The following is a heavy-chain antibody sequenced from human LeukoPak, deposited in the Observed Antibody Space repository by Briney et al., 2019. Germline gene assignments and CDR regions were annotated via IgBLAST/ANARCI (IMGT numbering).Heavy chain of an antibody. CDR2: ISYDGSNK. CDR3: ARDPSSGYYYYFDY. Sequence: PGGSLRLSCAASGFTFNNYAMHWVRQAPGKGLEWVAVISYDGSNKYYADSVKGRFTISRDNSKNTLYLQMNSLRAEDTAVYYRARDPSSGYYYYFDYWGQGTLVTVSS. J-gene: IGHJ4*02. D-gene: IGHD3-22*01. V-gene: IGHV3-30-3*01. CDR1: GFTFNNYA.